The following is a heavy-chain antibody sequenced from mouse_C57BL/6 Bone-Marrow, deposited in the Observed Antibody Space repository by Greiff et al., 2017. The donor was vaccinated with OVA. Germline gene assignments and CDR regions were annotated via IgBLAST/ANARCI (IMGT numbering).Heavy chain of an antibody. CDR2: IDPSDSYT. V-gene: IGHV1-69*01. J-gene: IGHJ3*01. CDR3: ARWGGYYGSSSPWFAY. D-gene: IGHD1-1*01. Sequence: QVQLQQPGAELVMPGASVKLSCKASGYTFTSYWMHWVKQRPGQGLEWIGEIDPSDSYTNYNQKFKGKSTLTVDKSSSTAYMQLSSLTSEDSAVYYCARWGGYYGSSSPWFAYWGQGTLVTVSA. CDR1: GYTFTSYW.